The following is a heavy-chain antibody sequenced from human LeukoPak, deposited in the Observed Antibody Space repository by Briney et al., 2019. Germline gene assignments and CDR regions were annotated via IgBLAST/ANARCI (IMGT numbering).Heavy chain of an antibody. CDR2: ISPDGSSA. D-gene: IGHD2/OR15-2a*01. CDR3: ARVSFCPRCHFDY. Sequence: GGSLRLSCAASGFSFSRYWMHWVRQAPGKGLVWVARISPDGSSALSADSVRGRFTISRDNADNTLYLQLNSLRAEDTAVYYCARVSFCPRCHFDYWGQGTLVTVSS. J-gene: IGHJ4*02. V-gene: IGHV3-74*03. CDR1: GFSFSRYW.